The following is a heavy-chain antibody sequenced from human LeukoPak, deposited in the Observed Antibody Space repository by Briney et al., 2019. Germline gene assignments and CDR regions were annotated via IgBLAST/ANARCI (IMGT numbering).Heavy chain of an antibody. CDR3: ERLDKNYDYSSYYYYYYMDV. CDR1: GGSFSGYY. Sequence: SETLSLTCAVYGGSFSGYYWSWIRQPPGKGLEWIGEINHSGSTNYTPSLKSRVTISVDTSKNQFSLKLSSVTAADTAVYYCERLDKNYDYSSYYYYYYMDVWGKGTTVTVSS. J-gene: IGHJ6*03. V-gene: IGHV4-34*01. D-gene: IGHD4-11*01. CDR2: INHSGST.